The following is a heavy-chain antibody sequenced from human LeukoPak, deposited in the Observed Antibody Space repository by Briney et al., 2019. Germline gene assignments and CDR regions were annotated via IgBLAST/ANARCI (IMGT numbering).Heavy chain of an antibody. D-gene: IGHD6-13*01. Sequence: SETLSLTCSVSGGSISSYYWSWLRQPPGKGLEWIGYIYYSGSTNYNPSLKSRVTISVDTSENQLSLKLRSVTAADTAVYYCARAHSSSWYMDYWGQGTLVTVSS. J-gene: IGHJ4*02. V-gene: IGHV4-59*01. CDR1: GGSISSYY. CDR2: IYYSGST. CDR3: ARAHSSSWYMDY.